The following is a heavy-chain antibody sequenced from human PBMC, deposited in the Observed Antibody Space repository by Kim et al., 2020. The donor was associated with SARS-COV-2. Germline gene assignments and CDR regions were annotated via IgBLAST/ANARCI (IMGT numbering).Heavy chain of an antibody. Sequence: GGSLRLSCAASGFTFSDYYMSWIRQAPGKGLEWVSYISSSGSTIYYADSVKGRFTISRDNAKNSLYLQMNSLRAEDTAVYYCARFWGAGYKPYYFDYWGQGTLVTVSS. CDR1: GFTFSDYY. J-gene: IGHJ4*02. CDR2: ISSSGSTI. D-gene: IGHD1-26*01. CDR3: ARFWGAGYKPYYFDY. V-gene: IGHV3-11*04.